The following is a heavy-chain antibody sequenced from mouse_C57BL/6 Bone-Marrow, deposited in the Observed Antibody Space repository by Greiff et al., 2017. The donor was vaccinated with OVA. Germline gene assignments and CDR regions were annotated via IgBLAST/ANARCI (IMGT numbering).Heavy chain of an antibody. CDR2: IYPSSGST. CDR3: ARRYYGSSWYFDV. J-gene: IGHJ1*03. D-gene: IGHD1-1*01. Sequence: QVQLQQPGAELVKPGASVKMSCKASGYTFTSYWITWVKQRPGQGLEWIGDIYPSSGSTNYNEKFKSKATLTVDTSSSTAYMQLSSLTSEDSAVYYCARRYYGSSWYFDVWGTGTTVTVSS. CDR1: GYTFTSYW. V-gene: IGHV1-55*01.